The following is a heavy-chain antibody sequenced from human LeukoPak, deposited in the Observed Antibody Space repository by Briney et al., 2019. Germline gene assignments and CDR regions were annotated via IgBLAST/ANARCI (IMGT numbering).Heavy chain of an antibody. Sequence: GGSLRLSCVASGFTFRNHWMSWVRQAPGRGLEWVASITPDGSGDYYLDSVKGRFTISRDNAENSLFLQMSSLGAEDTAVYYCARLMGTVTTYDYWGQGTLVTVSS. J-gene: IGHJ4*02. CDR2: ITPDGSGD. CDR1: GFTFRNHW. V-gene: IGHV3-7*01. CDR3: ARLMGTVTTYDY. D-gene: IGHD1-7*01.